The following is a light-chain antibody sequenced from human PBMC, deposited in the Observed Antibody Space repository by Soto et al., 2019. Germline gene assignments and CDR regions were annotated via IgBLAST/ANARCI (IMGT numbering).Light chain of an antibody. Sequence: EFVFTQSPCTLSLSPGERATLSCRASQTVRNNYLAWYQQKPGQAPRLLIYDASSRATGIPDRFSGGGSGTDFTLTISRLEPEDFAVYYCQQFSIYPLTFGGGANVDI. CDR2: DAS. J-gene: IGKJ4*01. CDR3: QQFSIYPLT. V-gene: IGKV3-20*01. CDR1: QTVRNNY.